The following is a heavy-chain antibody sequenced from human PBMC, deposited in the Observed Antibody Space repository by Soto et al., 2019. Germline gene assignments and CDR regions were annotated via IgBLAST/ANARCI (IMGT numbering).Heavy chain of an antibody. J-gene: IGHJ3*02. Sequence: GGSLRLSCAASGFTFSSYGMHWVRQAPGKGLEWVAVIWYDGSNKYYADSVKGRFTISRDNSKNTLYLQMNSLRAEDTAVYYCARDSRSYYDILTGYFYAFDIWGQGTMVTVSS. CDR3: ARDSRSYYDILTGYFYAFDI. D-gene: IGHD3-9*01. V-gene: IGHV3-33*01. CDR2: IWYDGSNK. CDR1: GFTFSSYG.